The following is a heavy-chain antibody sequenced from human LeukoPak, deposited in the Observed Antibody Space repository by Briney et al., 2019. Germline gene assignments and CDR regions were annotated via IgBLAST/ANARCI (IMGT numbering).Heavy chain of an antibody. J-gene: IGHJ3*02. D-gene: IGHD3-22*01. V-gene: IGHV3-48*01. CDR3: ARDHATYYYDSSGFDAFDI. CDR1: GFTLSIYS. CDR2: VSSIMSTI. Sequence: GRSLRLSHAASGFTLSIYSMNWVRQPPARGVEWVSYVSSIMSTIYYTDSAKVRFTNPRDNAKNTLYLQIKRWRAQDPAVHYCARDHATYYYDSSGFDAFDIWGQGTMVTVSS.